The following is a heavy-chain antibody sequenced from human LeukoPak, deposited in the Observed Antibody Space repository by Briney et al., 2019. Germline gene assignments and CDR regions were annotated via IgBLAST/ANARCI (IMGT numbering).Heavy chain of an antibody. CDR1: GYSFTSYG. J-gene: IGHJ4*02. V-gene: IGHV1-18*01. D-gene: IGHD3-22*01. CDR3: ARGAHYDSSGYFGY. Sequence: ASVKVSCKASGYSFTSYGISWVRQAPGQGLAWMGWISAYNGNTNYAQKLQGRVTMTTDTSTSTAYMELRSLRSDDTAVYYCARGAHYDSSGYFGYWGQGTLVTVSS. CDR2: ISAYNGNT.